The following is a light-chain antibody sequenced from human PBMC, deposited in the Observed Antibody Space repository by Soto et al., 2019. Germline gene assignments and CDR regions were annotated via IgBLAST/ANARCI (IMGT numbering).Light chain of an antibody. V-gene: IGLV2-14*01. CDR1: SSDVGDYNY. Sequence: QSALTQPASVSGSPGQSITISCTGTSSDVGDYNYVSWYQQHPGKAPKLIIYGVINRPSGISNRFSGSKSGNTASLTISGLQAEDEADYYCSSYTSTNTLLFGGGTKLTVL. CDR2: GVI. CDR3: SSYTSTNTLL. J-gene: IGLJ2*01.